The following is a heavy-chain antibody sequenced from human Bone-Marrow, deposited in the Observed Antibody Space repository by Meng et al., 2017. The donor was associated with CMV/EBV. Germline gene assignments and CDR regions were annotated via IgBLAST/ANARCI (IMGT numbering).Heavy chain of an antibody. Sequence: ASVKVSCKASGYTFTSYGISWVRQAPGQGLEWMGWISAYNGNTNYAQKLQGRVTMTTDTSTSTAYMVLRSLRSDDTAVYYCARAAAAAGTIYYYGMDVWGQGTTDTVSS. CDR2: ISAYNGNT. CDR3: ARAAAAAGTIYYYGMDV. CDR1: GYTFTSYG. J-gene: IGHJ6*02. D-gene: IGHD6-13*01. V-gene: IGHV1-18*01.